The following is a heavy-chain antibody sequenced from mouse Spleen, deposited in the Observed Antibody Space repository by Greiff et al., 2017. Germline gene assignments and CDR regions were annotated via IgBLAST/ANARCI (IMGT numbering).Heavy chain of an antibody. J-gene: IGHJ2*01. V-gene: IGHV1-82*01. CDR2: IYPGDGDT. CDR3: ARSNYYGSSLLDY. Sequence: VQLQESGPELVKPGASVKISCKASGYAFSSSWMNWVKQRPGQGLEWIGRIYPGDGDTNYNGKFKGKATLTADKSSSTAYMPLSSLTSVDSAVYFCARSNYYGSSLLDYWGQGTTLTVSS. CDR1: GYAFSSSW. D-gene: IGHD1-1*01.